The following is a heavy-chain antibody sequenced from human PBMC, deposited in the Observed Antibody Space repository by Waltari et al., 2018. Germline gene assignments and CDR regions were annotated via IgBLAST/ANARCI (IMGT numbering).Heavy chain of an antibody. CDR1: GFTFSDFW. J-gene: IGHJ4*02. CDR2: IKNDGSQK. V-gene: IGHV3-7*01. Sequence: EVQLVESGGGLVQPGGSLRLSCAASGFTFSDFWMSWVRQAPGKGLEWRANIKNDGSQKTYVDSVEGRFTISRDNAKNSLYLQMDSLTPEDTAVDFCAKDNWSYNRHFESWGQGSLVTVSS. D-gene: IGHD1-20*01. CDR3: AKDNWSYNRHFES.